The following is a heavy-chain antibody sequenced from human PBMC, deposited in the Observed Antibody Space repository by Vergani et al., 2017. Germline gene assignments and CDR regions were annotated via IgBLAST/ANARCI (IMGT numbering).Heavy chain of an antibody. D-gene: IGHD3-22*01. J-gene: IGHJ4*02. CDR2: ISYDGSNK. V-gene: IGHV3-30-3*01. Sequence: VQLLESGGGVVQPGRSLRLSCAASGFTFSSYAMHWVRQAPGKGLEWVAVISYDGSNKYYADSVKGRFTISRDNSKNTLYLQMNSLRAEDTAVYYCARGVNYYDSSGYPLREGAVDYWGQGTLVTVSS. CDR3: ARGVNYYDSSGYPLREGAVDY. CDR1: GFTFSSYA.